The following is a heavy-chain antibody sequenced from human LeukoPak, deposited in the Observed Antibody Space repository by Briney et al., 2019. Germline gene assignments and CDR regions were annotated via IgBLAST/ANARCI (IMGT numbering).Heavy chain of an antibody. CDR3: SSPGSGGIGDCILRDYYLYIDV. J-gene: IGHJ6*03. CDR2: MYSDGST. Sequence: GGSLRLSCAASGFSVTTKCMNWVRQTPGTGLEWVSVMYSDGSTYYADSVKGRFTISRDKSKNTLYLQMNDVRAEDTAVYYCSSPGSGGIGDCILRDYYLYIDVWGRGTTVTVSS. D-gene: IGHD2-21*02. CDR1: GFSVTTKC. V-gene: IGHV3-53*01.